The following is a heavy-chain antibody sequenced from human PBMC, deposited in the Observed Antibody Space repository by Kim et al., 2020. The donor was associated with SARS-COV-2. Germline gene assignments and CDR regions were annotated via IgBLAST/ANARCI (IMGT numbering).Heavy chain of an antibody. CDR3: TTDSPGPIWRFSSTVDY. Sequence: GGSLRLSCAASGFTFSNAWMSWVRQAPGKGLEWVGRIKSKTDGGTTDYAAPVKGRFTISRDDSKNTLYLQMNSLKTEDTAVYYCTTDSPGPIWRFSSTVDYWGQGTLVTVSS. V-gene: IGHV3-15*01. CDR1: GFTFSNAW. D-gene: IGHD3-16*01. J-gene: IGHJ4*02. CDR2: IKSKTDGGTT.